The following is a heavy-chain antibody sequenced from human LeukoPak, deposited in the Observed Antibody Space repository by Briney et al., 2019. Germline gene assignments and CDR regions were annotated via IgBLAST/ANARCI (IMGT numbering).Heavy chain of an antibody. CDR3: ARSNNAYADY. J-gene: IGHJ4*02. Sequence: PGGSLRLTCAASGFTFGNYWMSWVRQAPGKGLEWVANIKQDGSDKYYVDSVTGRFTISRDNAKNSLYLQMNSLRAEDTAVYYCARSNNAYADYWGQGTLVTVSS. CDR2: IKQDGSDK. V-gene: IGHV3-7*01. D-gene: IGHD1/OR15-1a*01. CDR1: GFTFGNYW.